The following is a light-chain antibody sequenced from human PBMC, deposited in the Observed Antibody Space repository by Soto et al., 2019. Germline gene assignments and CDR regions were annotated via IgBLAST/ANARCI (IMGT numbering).Light chain of an antibody. CDR2: GAS. V-gene: IGKV1-33*01. CDR3: QQYDILPIT. Sequence: DIQMTQSPSSLSASVGDRVTITCQASQDIKNSLNWYQQKPGKAPKLLIYGASNLETGVPSRFSGSGSGTHFTFTISSLQTEDIGTYYCQQYDILPITFGRGTRLEIK. J-gene: IGKJ5*01. CDR1: QDIKNS.